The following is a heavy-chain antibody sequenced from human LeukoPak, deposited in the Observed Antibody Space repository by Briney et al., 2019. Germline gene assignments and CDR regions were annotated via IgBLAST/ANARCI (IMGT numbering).Heavy chain of an antibody. CDR1: GYTFTSYG. CDR3: ASGLIAADAFDI. Sequence: ASVKVSCKASGYTFTSYGISWVRQAPGQGFEWMGWISAYNGNTNYAQKLQGRVTMTTDTSTSTAYMELRSLRSDDTAVYYCASGLIAADAFDIWGQGTMVTVSS. J-gene: IGHJ3*02. D-gene: IGHD6-13*01. V-gene: IGHV1-18*01. CDR2: ISAYNGNT.